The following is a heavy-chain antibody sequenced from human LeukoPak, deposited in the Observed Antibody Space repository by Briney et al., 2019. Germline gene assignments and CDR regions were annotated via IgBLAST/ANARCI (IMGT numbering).Heavy chain of an antibody. J-gene: IGHJ4*02. Sequence: GWSQTLYCTISGCTFSRYAMRWFRQAPGMRLKWVSAISGSGGSTYYADSVKGRFTISRDNSLNTVYLQMNSLRAEDTAVYFCAKRGVVIRGILVIGFHKEAYYFDYWGQGILVTVSS. CDR3: AKRGVVIRGILVIGFHKEAYYFDY. V-gene: IGHV3-23*01. CDR1: GCTFSRYA. D-gene: IGHD3-10*01. CDR2: ISGSGGST.